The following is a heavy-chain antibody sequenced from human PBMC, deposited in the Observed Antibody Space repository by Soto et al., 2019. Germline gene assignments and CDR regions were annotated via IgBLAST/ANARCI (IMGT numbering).Heavy chain of an antibody. CDR1: GGSISSYY. Sequence: PSETLSLTCTVSGGSISSYYWSWIRQPPGKGLEWIGYIYYSGSTNYNPSLKSRVTISVDTSKNQFSLKLSSVTAADTAVYYCARHGSSSWYLGWFDPWGQGTLVTVS. J-gene: IGHJ5*02. V-gene: IGHV4-59*08. CDR3: ARHGSSSWYLGWFDP. D-gene: IGHD6-13*01. CDR2: IYYSGST.